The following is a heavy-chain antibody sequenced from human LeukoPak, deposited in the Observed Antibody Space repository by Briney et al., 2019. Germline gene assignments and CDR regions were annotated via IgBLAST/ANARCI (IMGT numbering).Heavy chain of an antibody. CDR3: ARDAPGGVAGAGGKGAFDI. D-gene: IGHD2-15*01. CDR2: IYTSGST. J-gene: IGHJ3*02. CDR1: GGSISRYY. V-gene: IGHV4-4*07. Sequence: SETLSLTCTVSGGSISRYYWSWIRQPAGKGLEGIGRIYTSGSTNYNPSLKSRVTMSVDTSKNQFSLKLSSVTAADTAVYYCARDAPGGVAGAGGKGAFDIWGQGTMVTVSS.